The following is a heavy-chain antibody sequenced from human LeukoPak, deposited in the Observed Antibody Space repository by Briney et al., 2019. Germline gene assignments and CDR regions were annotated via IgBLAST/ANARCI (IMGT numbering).Heavy chain of an antibody. D-gene: IGHD5-18*01. CDR2: IGGSGGRT. CDR1: GFTFSSYA. Sequence: GGSLRLTCAASGFTFSSYAMSWVRQAPGKGLEWVSAIGGSGGRTYYADSVKGRFTISRDNSKNTLYLQMNSLRAEDTAVYYCAKDRAMASSYYFDYWGQGTLVTVSS. V-gene: IGHV3-23*01. CDR3: AKDRAMASSYYFDY. J-gene: IGHJ4*02.